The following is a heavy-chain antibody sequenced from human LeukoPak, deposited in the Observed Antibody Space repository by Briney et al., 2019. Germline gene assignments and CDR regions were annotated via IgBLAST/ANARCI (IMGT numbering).Heavy chain of an antibody. CDR1: GFTFSSYG. Sequence: SGGSLRLSCAASGFTFSSYGMHWVRQAPGKGLDWVAVIWYDGSNKYYADSVKGRFTISRDNSKNTLYLQMNSLRAEDTAIYYCARWGGAGFEYWGQGTLVTVSS. CDR3: ARWGGAGFEY. D-gene: IGHD3-16*01. CDR2: IWYDGSNK. J-gene: IGHJ4*02. V-gene: IGHV3-33*08.